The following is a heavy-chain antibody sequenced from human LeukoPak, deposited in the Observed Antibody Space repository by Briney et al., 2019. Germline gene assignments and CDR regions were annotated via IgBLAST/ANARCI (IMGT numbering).Heavy chain of an antibody. Sequence: GGSLRLSCAAPGFTFSSYAMHWVRQAPGKGLEWVAVISYDGSNKYYADSVEGRFTISRDNSKNTLYLQMNSLRAEDTAVYYCARDLYSSGWYGSYYYYYGMDVWGQGTTVTVSS. V-gene: IGHV3-30*04. CDR2: ISYDGSNK. CDR3: ARDLYSSGWYGSYYYYYGMDV. J-gene: IGHJ6*02. CDR1: GFTFSSYA. D-gene: IGHD6-19*01.